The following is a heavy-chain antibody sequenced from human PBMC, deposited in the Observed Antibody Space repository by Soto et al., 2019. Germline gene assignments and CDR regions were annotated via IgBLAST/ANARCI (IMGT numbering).Heavy chain of an antibody. CDR1: GFTFSSYW. V-gene: IGHV3-7*01. J-gene: IGHJ6*03. CDR3: ARDFNYYYYYMYV. Sequence: GGSLRLSCAASGFTFSSYWMSWVRQAPGKGLEWVANIKQDGSEKYYVDSVKGRFTISRDNAKNSLYLQMNSLRAEDTAVYYCARDFNYYYYYMYVWGKGTTVTVSS. CDR2: IKQDGSEK.